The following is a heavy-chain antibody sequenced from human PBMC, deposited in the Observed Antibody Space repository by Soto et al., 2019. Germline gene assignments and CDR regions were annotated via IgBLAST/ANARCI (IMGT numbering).Heavy chain of an antibody. CDR1: GASLSDNY. CDR3: ERGRGEFDA. V-gene: IGHV4-34*01. D-gene: IGHD2-21*01. CDR2: INHSGNT. J-gene: IGHJ5*02. Sequence: SETLSLTCAVYGASLSDNYCNWLRQPPGKGFEWIGEINHSGNTNYNPSLRSRVTISIDTSKNQLSLNLRSVSAADTAVYYCERGRGEFDAWGQGTPVTVSS.